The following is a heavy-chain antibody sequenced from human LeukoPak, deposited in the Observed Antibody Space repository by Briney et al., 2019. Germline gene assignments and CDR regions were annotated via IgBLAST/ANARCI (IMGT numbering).Heavy chain of an antibody. CDR3: ARHGGTGITLVQVYYFDY. V-gene: IGHV1-18*01. Sequence: GASVKVSCKASGYTFTSYGISWVRQAPGQGLEWMAWISAYNGNTRYARKFQDRITITTDTSTTTAYMEMTSLRSDDTAVYYCARHGGTGITLVQVYYFDYWGQGTLVTVSS. CDR2: ISAYNGNT. CDR1: GYTFTSYG. D-gene: IGHD1/OR15-1a*01. J-gene: IGHJ4*02.